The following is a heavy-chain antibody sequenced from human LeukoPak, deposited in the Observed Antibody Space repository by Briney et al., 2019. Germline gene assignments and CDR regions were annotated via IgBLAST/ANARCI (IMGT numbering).Heavy chain of an antibody. CDR1: GFTFSDYY. CDR3: AREVVPAARYYYGMDV. J-gene: IGHJ6*02. CDR2: ISSSGSTI. V-gene: IGHV3-11*04. Sequence: PGGSLRLSCAASGFTFSDYYMSWIRQAPGKGLEWVSYISSSGSTIYYADSVKGRFTISRDNAKNSLYLQMNSLRAEDTAVYYCAREVVPAARYYYGMDVWGQGTTVTVSS. D-gene: IGHD2-2*01.